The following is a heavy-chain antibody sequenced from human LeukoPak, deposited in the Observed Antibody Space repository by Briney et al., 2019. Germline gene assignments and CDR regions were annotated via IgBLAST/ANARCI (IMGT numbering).Heavy chain of an antibody. D-gene: IGHD1-26*01. CDR3: ARMGIVGATGYYFAY. V-gene: IGHV4-31*03. Sequence: PSQTLSLTCTVSGGSISSGNYYWNWIRQHPGEGLEWIGYIYYSGSTYYNPSLKSRVTISVDTSKNQFSLRLSSVTAADTAVYYCARMGIVGATGYYFAYWGQGTLVTVSS. J-gene: IGHJ4*02. CDR2: IYYSGST. CDR1: GGSISSGNYY.